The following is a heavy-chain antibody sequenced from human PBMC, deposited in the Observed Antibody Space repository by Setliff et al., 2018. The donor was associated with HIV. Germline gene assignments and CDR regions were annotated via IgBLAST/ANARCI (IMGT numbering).Heavy chain of an antibody. D-gene: IGHD7-27*01. CDR3: ARQFSNSFDS. V-gene: IGHV1-2*02. CDR2: ISPYDLSE. Sequence: ASVKVSCKASGGTFSSYAISWVRQAPGQGLEWMGWISPYDLSERTSQRFRGRVTMTRDTSINTAYLDLSGLTSDDTAVYYCARQFSNSFDSWGQGTLVTVSS. J-gene: IGHJ4*02. CDR1: GGTFSSYA.